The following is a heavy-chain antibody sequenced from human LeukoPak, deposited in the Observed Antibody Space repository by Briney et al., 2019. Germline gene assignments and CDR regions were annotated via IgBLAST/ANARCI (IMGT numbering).Heavy chain of an antibody. CDR1: GYTFTSYA. CDR2: INAGNGNT. V-gene: IGHV1-3*01. D-gene: IGHD5-18*01. Sequence: ASVKVSCKASGYTFTSYAMHWVRQAPGQRLEWMGWINAGNGNTKYSQKFQGRVTITRDTSASIAYMELSSLRSEDTAVYYCSRDPPFGYRTPPFDYWGQGTLVTVSS. J-gene: IGHJ4*02. CDR3: SRDPPFGYRTPPFDY.